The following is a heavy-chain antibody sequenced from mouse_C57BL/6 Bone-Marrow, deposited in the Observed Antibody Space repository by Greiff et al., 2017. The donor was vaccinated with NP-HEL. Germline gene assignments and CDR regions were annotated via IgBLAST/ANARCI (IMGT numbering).Heavy chain of an antibody. CDR2: IGPGSGST. J-gene: IGHJ4*01. V-gene: IGHV1-77*01. D-gene: IGHD2-3*01. Sequence: QVQLQQSGAELVKPGASVKISCKASGYTFTDYYINWVKQRPGQGLEWIGKIGPGSGSTYYNEKFKGKATLTADKSSSTAYMQLSSLTSEDSAVYFCARSGDDGYHDYYAMDYWGQGTSVTVSS. CDR3: ARSGDDGYHDYYAMDY. CDR1: GYTFTDYY.